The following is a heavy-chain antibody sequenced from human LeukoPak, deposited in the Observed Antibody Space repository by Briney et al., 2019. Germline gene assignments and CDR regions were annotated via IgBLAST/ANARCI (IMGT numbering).Heavy chain of an antibody. V-gene: IGHV3-43D*03. J-gene: IGHJ6*03. CDR2: ISWDGGST. CDR3: AKDGGTAMDYYYYYMDV. D-gene: IGHD5-18*01. Sequence: GGSLRLSCAASGFTFDDYAMHWVRQAPGKGLEWVCLISWDGGSTYYADSVKGRFTISRDNSKNSLYLQMNSLRAEDTALYYCAKDGGTAMDYYYYYMDVWGKGTTVTVSS. CDR1: GFTFDDYA.